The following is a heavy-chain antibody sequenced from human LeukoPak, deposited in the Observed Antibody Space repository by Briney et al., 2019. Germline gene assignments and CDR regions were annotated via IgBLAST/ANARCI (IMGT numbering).Heavy chain of an antibody. J-gene: IGHJ4*02. CDR3: AGGPTSSFDY. V-gene: IGHV4-59*08. CDR1: GDSISTYY. Sequence: SETLSLTCTVSGDSISTYYWSWIRQPPGKGLEWIGYLYYAGSTNYNPSLKSRVTISVDRSKKQFSLKVSSVTAADTAVYYCAGGPTSSFDYWGQGTLVTVSS. D-gene: IGHD2-2*01. CDR2: LYYAGST.